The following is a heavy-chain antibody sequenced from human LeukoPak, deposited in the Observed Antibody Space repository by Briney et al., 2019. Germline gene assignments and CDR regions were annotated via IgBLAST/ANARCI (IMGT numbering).Heavy chain of an antibody. J-gene: IGHJ4*02. CDR3: ARGRGWLQSTPFDY. CDR1: GGSISSYY. Sequence: SETLSLTCTVSGGSISSYYWSWIRQPPGKGLEWIGYIYYSGSTNYNPPLKSRVTISVDTSKNQFSLKLSSVTAADTAVYYCARGRGWLQSTPFDYWGQGTLVTVSS. D-gene: IGHD5-24*01. CDR2: IYYSGST. V-gene: IGHV4-59*01.